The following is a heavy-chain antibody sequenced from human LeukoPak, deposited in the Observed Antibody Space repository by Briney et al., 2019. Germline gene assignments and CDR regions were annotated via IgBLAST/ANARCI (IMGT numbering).Heavy chain of an antibody. J-gene: IGHJ6*03. Sequence: PSETLSLTCTVSGGSISSYYWSWIRQPPGKGLEWIGYIYTSGSTNYNPSLKSRVTISVDTSKNQFSLKLSSVTAADTAVYYCARGVSAMVLPESYYYYMDVWGKGTTVTVSS. V-gene: IGHV4-4*09. CDR2: IYTSGST. CDR3: ARGVSAMVLPESYYYYMDV. D-gene: IGHD5-18*01. CDR1: GGSISSYY.